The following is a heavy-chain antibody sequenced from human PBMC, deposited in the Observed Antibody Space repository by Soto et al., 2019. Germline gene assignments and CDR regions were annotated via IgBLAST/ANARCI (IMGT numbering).Heavy chain of an antibody. CDR3: AATSTFFGVRGRFDP. CDR1: GDSISRRNYY. Sequence: LSETLSLTCTVSGDSISRRNYYWGWISQPPGKGLEWIGSIYDGGNIYYNPSLKKRVTISVDTSKNHFSLKLTSVTASDTAVYYCAATSTFFGVRGRFDPWGQGTLVTVSS. D-gene: IGHD3-3*01. CDR2: IYDGGNI. J-gene: IGHJ5*02. V-gene: IGHV4-39*02.